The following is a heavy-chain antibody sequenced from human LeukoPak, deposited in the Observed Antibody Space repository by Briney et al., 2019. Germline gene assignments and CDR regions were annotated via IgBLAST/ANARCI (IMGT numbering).Heavy chain of an antibody. CDR2: IYYSGST. Sequence: SETLSLTCTVSGGSISSYYWSWIRQPPGKGLEWIGYIYYSGSTNYNPSLKSRVTISADTSKNQFSLKLSSVTAADTAVYYCARHPHYYDSSGPPFDPWGQGTLVTVSS. CDR3: ARHPHYYDSSGPPFDP. D-gene: IGHD3-22*01. V-gene: IGHV4-59*08. J-gene: IGHJ5*02. CDR1: GGSISSYY.